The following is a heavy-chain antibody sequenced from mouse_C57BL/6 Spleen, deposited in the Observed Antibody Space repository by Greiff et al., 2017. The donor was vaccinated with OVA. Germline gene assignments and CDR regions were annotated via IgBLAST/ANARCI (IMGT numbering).Heavy chain of an antibody. D-gene: IGHD2-4*01. J-gene: IGHJ3*01. CDR1: GYTFTSYW. CDR3: ARGGNIYYDYDGVFAY. Sequence: QVQLQQPGTELVKPGASVKLSCKASGYTFTSYWMHWVKQRPGQGLEWIGNINPSNGGTNYNEKFKSKATLTVDKSSSTAYMQLSSLTSEDSAVYYCARGGNIYYDYDGVFAYWGQGTLVTVSA. V-gene: IGHV1-53*01. CDR2: INPSNGGT.